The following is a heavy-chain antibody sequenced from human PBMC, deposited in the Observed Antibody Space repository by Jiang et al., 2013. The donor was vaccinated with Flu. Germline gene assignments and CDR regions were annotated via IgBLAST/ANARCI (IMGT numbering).Heavy chain of an antibody. J-gene: IGHJ6*02. CDR3: AKDIGNDGTYYYYGMDV. Sequence: QLLESGGGLVQPGRSLRLSCAASGFTFDDYAMHWVRQAPGKGLEWVSGISWNSGSIGYADSVKGRFTISRDNAKNSLYLQMNSLRAEDTALYYCAKDIGNDGTYYYYGMDVWGQGTTVTVSS. V-gene: IGHV3-9*01. CDR2: ISWNSGSI. CDR1: GFTFDDYA. D-gene: IGHD1-1*01.